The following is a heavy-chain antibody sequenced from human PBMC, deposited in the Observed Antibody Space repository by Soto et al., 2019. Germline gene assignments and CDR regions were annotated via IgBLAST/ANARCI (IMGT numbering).Heavy chain of an antibody. CDR2: IWYDGSNK. Sequence: QVQLVESGGGVVQPGRSLRLSCAASGFTFSSYGMHWVRQAPGKGLEWVAVIWYDGSNKYYADSVKGRFTISRDNXXNTRYLQMNSLRAEDTAVYYCARERDVDTAMVIDYWGQGTLVTVSS. CDR3: ARERDVDTAMVIDY. J-gene: IGHJ4*02. D-gene: IGHD5-18*01. CDR1: GFTFSSYG. V-gene: IGHV3-33*01.